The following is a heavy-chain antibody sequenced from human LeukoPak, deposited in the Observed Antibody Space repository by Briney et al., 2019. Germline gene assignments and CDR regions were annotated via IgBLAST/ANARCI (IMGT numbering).Heavy chain of an antibody. CDR1: GGSLSSYY. J-gene: IGHJ3*02. CDR3: ARGIWFGELFSVGAFDI. V-gene: IGHV4-4*07. Sequence: SETLSLTCTVSGGSLSSYYWSWIRQPAGKGLEWIGRIYTSGSTNYNPSLKSRVTMSVDTSKNQFSLKLSSVTAADTAVYYCARGIWFGELFSVGAFDIWGQGTMVTVSS. D-gene: IGHD3-10*01. CDR2: IYTSGST.